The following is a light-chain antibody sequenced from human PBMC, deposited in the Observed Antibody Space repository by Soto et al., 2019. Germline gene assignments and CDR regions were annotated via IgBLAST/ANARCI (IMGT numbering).Light chain of an antibody. CDR1: QSVSSY. V-gene: IGKV3-11*01. J-gene: IGKJ5*01. Sequence: EIVLTQSPATLSLSPGERATLSCRASQSVSSYLACYQQKPGQAPRLLIYDASNRATGIPARFGGSGSGTDFTLTISSLEPEDFAVYYCQQRSNWPPITFGQGTRLE. CDR2: DAS. CDR3: QQRSNWPPIT.